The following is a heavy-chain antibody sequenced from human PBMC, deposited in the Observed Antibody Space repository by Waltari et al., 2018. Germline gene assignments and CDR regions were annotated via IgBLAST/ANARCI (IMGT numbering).Heavy chain of an antibody. J-gene: IGHJ6*02. CDR3: ARLNRTPISYGMDV. V-gene: IGHV4-39*01. CDR2: IYYSGST. Sequence: QLQLQESGPGLVKPSETLSLTCTVSGGSFSSSSYYWGWIRQPPGKGLEWIGSIYYSGSTDYNPSLKSRVTMSVDTSKNQFSLKLSSVTAADTAVYYCARLNRTPISYGMDVWGQGTTVTVSS. CDR1: GGSFSSSSYY.